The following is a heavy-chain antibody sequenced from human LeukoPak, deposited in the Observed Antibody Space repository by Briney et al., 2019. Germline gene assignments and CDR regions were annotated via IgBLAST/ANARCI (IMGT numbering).Heavy chain of an antibody. CDR1: GYSFIGYY. V-gene: IGHV1-2*02. CDR3: AREGGIVVVQAANWFDP. J-gene: IGHJ5*02. CDR2: INPNSGGT. D-gene: IGHD2-2*01. Sequence: ASVKASCKASGYSFIGYYMHWVRQAPGQGLEWMGWINPNSGGTNYAQKFQGRVTMTRDTSISTAYMELSRPTSDDTAVYYCAREGGIVVVQAANWFDPWGQGTLVTVSS.